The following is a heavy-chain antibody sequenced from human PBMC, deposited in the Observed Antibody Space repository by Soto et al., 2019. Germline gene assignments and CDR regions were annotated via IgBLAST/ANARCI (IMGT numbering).Heavy chain of an antibody. V-gene: IGHV1-69*01. CDR1: GGTVSSYA. CDR3: ARDVSPDTTGFRGYDL. J-gene: IGHJ4*02. CDR2: FIPIFVSA. D-gene: IGHD3-10*01. Sequence: QLHLVQFGAEVKKAGSSVKVSCKASGGTVSSYAITWVRQAPGKGLEWMGVFIPIFVSAHYAPKFQGRITITADESTSTAYMELSGLTSEDTAIYYCARDVSPDTTGFRGYDLWGQGTQVTVSS.